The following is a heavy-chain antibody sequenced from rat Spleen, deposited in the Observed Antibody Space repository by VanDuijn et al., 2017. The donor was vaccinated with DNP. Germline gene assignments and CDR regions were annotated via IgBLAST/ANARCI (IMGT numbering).Heavy chain of an antibody. CDR3: ARHNYGYAFDY. CDR2: IKADGGRT. V-gene: IGHV5-25*01. J-gene: IGHJ2*01. CDR1: GFSLTSYH. Sequence: VQLKESGPGLVQPSQTLSLPCTVSGFSLTSYHVHWVRQAPGMGLEWVASIKADGGRTFYADSVKGRFTISRDNAKSTLYLQMTSLRSEDTATYYCARHNYGYAFDYWGQGVMVTVSS. D-gene: IGHD1-7*01.